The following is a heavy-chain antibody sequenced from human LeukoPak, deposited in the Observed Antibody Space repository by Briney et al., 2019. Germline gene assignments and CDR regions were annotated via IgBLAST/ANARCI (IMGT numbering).Heavy chain of an antibody. J-gene: IGHJ6*03. CDR1: GFTFSDYY. CDR2: ISSSGSTI. V-gene: IGHV3-11*01. Sequence: GGSLRLSCAASGFTFSDYYMSWIRQAPGKGLEWVSYISSSGSTIYYADSVEGRFTISRDNAKNSLYLQMNSLRAEDTAVYYCARLYADCSSTSCHPDYYYYMDVWGKGTTVTVSS. CDR3: ARLYADCSSTSCHPDYYYYMDV. D-gene: IGHD2-2*01.